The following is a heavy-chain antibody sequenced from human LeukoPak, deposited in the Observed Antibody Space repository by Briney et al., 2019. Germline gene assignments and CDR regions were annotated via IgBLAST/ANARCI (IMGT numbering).Heavy chain of an antibody. CDR1: GYTFTSYG. J-gene: IGHJ4*02. CDR2: ISAYNGNT. CDR3: ARGSIYGDYEFFGY. Sequence: GASVKVSCKASGYTFTSYGISWVRQAPGQGLEWMGWISAYNGNTNYAQKLQGRVTMTTDTSTSTDYMELRSLRSDDTAVYYCARGSIYGDYEFFGYWGQGTLVTVSS. V-gene: IGHV1-18*01. D-gene: IGHD4-17*01.